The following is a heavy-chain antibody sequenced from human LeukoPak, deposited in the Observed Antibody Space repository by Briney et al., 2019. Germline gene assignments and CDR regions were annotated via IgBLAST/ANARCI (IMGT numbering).Heavy chain of an antibody. V-gene: IGHV4-59*01. CDR1: GGSISSYY. CDR2: IYYSGST. J-gene: IGHJ3*02. CDR3: ARRANAFDI. Sequence: SETLSLTCTASGGSISSYYWSWIRQPPGKGLEWIGYIYYSGSTNYNPSLKSRVTISVDTSKNQLSLKLSSVTAADTAVYYCARRANAFDIWGQGTMVTVSS.